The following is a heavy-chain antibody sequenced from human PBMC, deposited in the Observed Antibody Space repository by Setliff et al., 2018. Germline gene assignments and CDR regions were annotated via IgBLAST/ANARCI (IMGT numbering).Heavy chain of an antibody. D-gene: IGHD6-13*01. CDR1: GFALNSYA. V-gene: IGHV3-23*03. Sequence: PGGSLRLSCVASGFALNSYAMIWVRQAPGKGLEWVSVIYSGGRTTYYADSVEGRFTISRDSSKNTLYLQMNSLRVEDTAVYYCAKRRSSSWFGGMDYWGQGTLVTVSS. CDR2: IYSGGRTT. CDR3: AKRRSSSWFGGMDY. J-gene: IGHJ4*02.